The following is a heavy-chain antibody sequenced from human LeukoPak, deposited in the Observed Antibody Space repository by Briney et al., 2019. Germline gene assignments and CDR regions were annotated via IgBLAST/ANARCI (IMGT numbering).Heavy chain of an antibody. J-gene: IGHJ3*02. CDR1: GFTFSNYN. Sequence: GGSLRLSCGASGFTFSNYNINWVRQAPGKGLEWVSSISTSSSYIFYADSVKGRFTISRDNAKNSLYLQMNSLRAEDTAVYYCARGGGGNGNDAYDIWGQGTMVTVSS. CDR3: ARGGGGNGNDAYDI. V-gene: IGHV3-21*01. CDR2: ISTSSSYI. D-gene: IGHD4-23*01.